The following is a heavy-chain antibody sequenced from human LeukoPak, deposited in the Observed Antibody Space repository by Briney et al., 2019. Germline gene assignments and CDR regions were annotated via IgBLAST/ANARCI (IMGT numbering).Heavy chain of an antibody. V-gene: IGHV3-23*01. CDR1: GFTFSNYA. J-gene: IGHJ4*02. CDR2: ISGSGGST. D-gene: IGHD3-10*01. Sequence: PGGSLRLSCAASGFTFSNYALSWVRQAPGKGLEWVSDISGSGGSTYYADSVKGRFTISRDNSKNTMYLQMNSLRAEDTAVYYCARHFGHYYGSGSYSDYWGQGTLVTVSS. CDR3: ARHFGHYYGSGSYSDY.